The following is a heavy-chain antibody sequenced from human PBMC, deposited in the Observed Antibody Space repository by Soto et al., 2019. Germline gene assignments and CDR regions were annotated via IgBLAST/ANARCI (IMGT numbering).Heavy chain of an antibody. V-gene: IGHV4-39*02. J-gene: IGHJ4*02. CDR3: AGDKTWMEQSLTY. Sequence: SETLSLTCTVSGDSVRSSSYYWGWIRQPPGKGLEWIGSIYYSGGTYYDPSLKSRVTISVDTSRNHFSLKLTSVTAADTAVYYCAGDKTWMEQSLTYWAQGILVNGSS. D-gene: IGHD1-1*01. CDR1: GDSVRSSSYY. CDR2: IYYSGGT.